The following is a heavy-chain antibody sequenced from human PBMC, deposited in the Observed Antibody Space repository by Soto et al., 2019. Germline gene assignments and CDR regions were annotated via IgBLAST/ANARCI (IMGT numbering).Heavy chain of an antibody. CDR1: GFTFSSYS. CDR2: ISSSSSYI. D-gene: IGHD3-3*01. Sequence: KTGGSLRLSCAASGFTFSSYSMNWVRQAPGKGLEWVSSISSSSSYIYYADSVKGRFTISRDNAKNSLYLQMNSLRAEDTAVYYCARDPGDDFWSGYYPTGAFDIWGQGTMVTVS. V-gene: IGHV3-21*01. CDR3: ARDPGDDFWSGYYPTGAFDI. J-gene: IGHJ3*02.